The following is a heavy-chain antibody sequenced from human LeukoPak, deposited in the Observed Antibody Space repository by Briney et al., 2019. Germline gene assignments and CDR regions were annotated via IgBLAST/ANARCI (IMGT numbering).Heavy chain of an antibody. CDR3: AKDWAHFTMIVVVIGPYFDY. CDR2: ISGRGGST. V-gene: IGHV3-23*01. J-gene: IGHJ4*02. Sequence: PGGSLRLSCAPSGFTSSSYAMSWVRQAPGKGLEWVSAISGRGGSTYYADSAKGRFTISRDNSKNPLYRQMSSLRAEDTAVYYCAKDWAHFTMIVVVIGPYFDYWGQGTLVTVSS. D-gene: IGHD3-22*01. CDR1: GFTSSSYA.